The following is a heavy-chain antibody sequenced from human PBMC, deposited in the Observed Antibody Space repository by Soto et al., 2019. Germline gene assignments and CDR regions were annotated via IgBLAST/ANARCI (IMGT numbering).Heavy chain of an antibody. V-gene: IGHV1-69*01. CDR3: ARASGYCGGDCYRSAFDI. Sequence: QVQLVQSGAEVKKPGSSEKVSCKASGGTFSSYAISWVRQAPGQGLEWMGGIIPIFGTANYAQKFQGRVTITADESTSTAYMELSSLRSEDTAVYYCARASGYCGGDCYRSAFDIWGQGTMVTVSS. D-gene: IGHD2-21*02. J-gene: IGHJ3*02. CDR1: GGTFSSYA. CDR2: IIPIFGTA.